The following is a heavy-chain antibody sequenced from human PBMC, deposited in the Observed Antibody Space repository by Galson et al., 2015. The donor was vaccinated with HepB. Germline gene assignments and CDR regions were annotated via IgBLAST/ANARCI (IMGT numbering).Heavy chain of an antibody. V-gene: IGHV3-30-3*01. CDR2: ISPDGNTI. Sequence: SLRLSCAASGFTFSSYNMHWVRPAPVKGLEWVAIISPDGNTIYYADSVRGRFTISRDNSKSTLFLQVDSLRPEDTAVYYCARDFKWNYDYWGQGTLVTVSS. D-gene: IGHD1-26*01. CDR1: GFTFSSYN. J-gene: IGHJ4*02. CDR3: ARDFKWNYDY.